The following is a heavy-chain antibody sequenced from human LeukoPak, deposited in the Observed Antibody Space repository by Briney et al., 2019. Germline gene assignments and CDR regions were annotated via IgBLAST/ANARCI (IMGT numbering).Heavy chain of an antibody. D-gene: IGHD5-12*01. V-gene: IGHV3-66*04. CDR1: GLTVSSNL. J-gene: IGHJ4*02. CDR2: IHLGGAA. CDR3: ASHKRRGYSGYAGGLEY. Sequence: GGSLRLSCAAAGLTVSSNLMSWVRQAPGKGLEWVSIIHLGGAAYYADSVKGRFTISRDNSKNTLYLQMNSLRAEDTAVYYCASHKRRGYSGYAGGLEYWGQGALVTVSS.